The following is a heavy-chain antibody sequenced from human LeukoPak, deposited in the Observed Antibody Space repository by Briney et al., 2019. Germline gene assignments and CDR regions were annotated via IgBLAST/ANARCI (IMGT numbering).Heavy chain of an antibody. CDR1: RYIITRYT. CDR2: ISPYSGNT. Sequence: ASVKVSCEDPRYIITRYTITCVRQAPGQGLEWMGWISPYSGNTNYAQKLQGRVTMTTDTSTSTPYMELRSLRSDDTSVYYCGRAERSRGFDPWGQGTLVTVSS. V-gene: IGHV1-18*01. D-gene: IGHD1-1*01. J-gene: IGHJ5*02. CDR3: GRAERSRGFDP.